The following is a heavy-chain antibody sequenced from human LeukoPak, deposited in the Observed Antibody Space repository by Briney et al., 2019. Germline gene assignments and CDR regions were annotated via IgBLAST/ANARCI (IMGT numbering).Heavy chain of an antibody. J-gene: IGHJ6*03. V-gene: IGHV5-51*01. CDR2: IYPGDSDT. D-gene: IGHD3-9*01. Sequence: PGESLKISCKGSGYSLTSYWIGWVRQMPGKGLEGMGIIYPGDSDTRYSPSFQGQVTISADKSISTAYLQWSSLKASDTAMYYCARHRDDILTGYYFAHYMDVWGKGTTVTVSS. CDR3: ARHRDDILTGYYFAHYMDV. CDR1: GYSLTSYW.